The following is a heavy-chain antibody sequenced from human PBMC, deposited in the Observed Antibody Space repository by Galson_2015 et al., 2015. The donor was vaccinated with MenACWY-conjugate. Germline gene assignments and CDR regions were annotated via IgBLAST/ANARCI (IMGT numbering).Heavy chain of an antibody. CDR2: ITWNGGNT. Sequence: SLRLSCAASGFTFDDYAMSWVRQVPGKGLEWVSHITWNGGNTGYADSVKGRFAISRHNAKNSLYLQMNSLRAEDTAMYYCFAINSGIDYWGQGTLVTVSS. D-gene: IGHD1-26*01. CDR1: GFTFDDYA. V-gene: IGHV3-20*04. J-gene: IGHJ4*02. CDR3: FAINSGIDY.